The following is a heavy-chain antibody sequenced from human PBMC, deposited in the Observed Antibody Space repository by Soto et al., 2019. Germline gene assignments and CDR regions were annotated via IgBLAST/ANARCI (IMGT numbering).Heavy chain of an antibody. J-gene: IGHJ4*02. D-gene: IGHD3-22*01. V-gene: IGHV4-34*01. CDR2: INHSGST. Sequence: QVQLQQWGAGLLKPSETLSLTCAVYGGSFSGHYWSWVRQPPGKGLEWIGEINHSGSTNQNPSLKSRVSISVDTSKNQFSLKLRSVTAADTAVYYCARGISLIVAVQGDASDKCYFDSWGEGTLDAVSS. CDR1: GGSFSGHY. CDR3: ARGISLIVAVQGDASDKCYFDS.